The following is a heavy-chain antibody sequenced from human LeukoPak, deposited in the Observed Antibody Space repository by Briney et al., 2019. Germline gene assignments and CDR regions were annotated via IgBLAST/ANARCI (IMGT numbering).Heavy chain of an antibody. J-gene: IGHJ6*03. CDR2: INSDGSST. D-gene: IGHD2-8*01. CDR3: ACMTRPYYYYMDV. CDR1: GFTFSSYW. V-gene: IGHV3-74*01. Sequence: GGSLRLSCAASGFTFSSYWMYWVRQAPGKGLVWVSRINSDGSSTSYADSVKGRFTISRDNAKNTLYLQMNSLRAEDTAVYYCACMTRPYYYYMDVWGKGTTVTVSS.